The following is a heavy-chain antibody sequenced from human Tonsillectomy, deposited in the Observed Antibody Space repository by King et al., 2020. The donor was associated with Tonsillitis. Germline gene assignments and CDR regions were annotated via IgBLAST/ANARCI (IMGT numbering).Heavy chain of an antibody. J-gene: IGHJ4*02. V-gene: IGHV3-23*04. CDR3: AKLAGTTSLYYFDY. CDR1: GFTFSNFA. CDR2: ISGSGGST. D-gene: IGHD1-1*01. Sequence: VQLVESGGGLVQPGGSLRLSCAVSGFTFSNFAMSWVRQAPGKGLEWVSVISGSGGSTYFADSVKGRFTISRDNSKNTLYLQMNSLRAEDTAVYYCAKLAGTTSLYYFDYWGQGTLVTVSS.